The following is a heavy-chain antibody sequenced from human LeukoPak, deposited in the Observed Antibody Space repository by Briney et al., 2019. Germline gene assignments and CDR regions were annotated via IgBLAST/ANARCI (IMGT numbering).Heavy chain of an antibody. V-gene: IGHV4-34*01. D-gene: IGHD3-22*01. CDR2: INHSGST. CDR1: GGSFSGYY. CDR3: ARPQARYDSSGWAYYDAFDI. J-gene: IGHJ3*02. Sequence: SETLSLTCAVYGGSFSGYYWSWIRQPPGKGLEWIGEINHSGSTNYNPSLKSRVTISVDTSKNQFSLKLSSVTAADTAVYYCARPQARYDSSGWAYYDAFDIWGQGTMVTVSS.